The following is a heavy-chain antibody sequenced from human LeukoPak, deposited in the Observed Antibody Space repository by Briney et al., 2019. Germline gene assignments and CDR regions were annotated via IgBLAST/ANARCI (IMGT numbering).Heavy chain of an antibody. J-gene: IGHJ4*02. Sequence: SETLSLTCAVYGGSFSGYYWSWIRQPPGKGLEWIGEINHSGSTNYNPSLKSRVTISVDKSKNQFSLKLSSVTAADTAVYYCARANGYDILTGYYTSSIDYWGQGTLVTVSS. CDR2: INHSGST. V-gene: IGHV4-34*01. D-gene: IGHD3-9*01. CDR3: ARANGYDILTGYYTSSIDY. CDR1: GGSFSGYY.